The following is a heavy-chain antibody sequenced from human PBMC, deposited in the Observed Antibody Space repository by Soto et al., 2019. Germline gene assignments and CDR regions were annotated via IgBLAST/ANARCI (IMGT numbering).Heavy chain of an antibody. D-gene: IGHD1-1*01. V-gene: IGHV3-30-3*01. J-gene: IGHJ4*02. Sequence: PGGAPRISRAASGFTFSSYAMHRVRQTPGKGVEWVSVISYDGSNKYYADSVKGRFTISRDNSRNTLYLQMNSLRAEVTAVYYCARDLGTGTALDYWGQGTLVTVSS. CDR3: ARDLGTGTALDY. CDR2: ISYDGSNK. CDR1: GFTFSSYA.